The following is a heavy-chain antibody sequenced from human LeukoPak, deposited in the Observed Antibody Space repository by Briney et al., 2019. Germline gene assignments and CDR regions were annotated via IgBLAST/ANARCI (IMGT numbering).Heavy chain of an antibody. Sequence: PGGSLRLSCAASGFTFSDHYMDWVRQAPGKGLEWVGRTRNKANSYTTEYAASVKGRFTISRDDSKNSLYLQMNSLKTEDTAVYYCARGDYDYVWGTLGYWGQGTLVTVSS. V-gene: IGHV3-72*01. CDR3: ARGDYDYVWGTLGY. CDR2: TRNKANSYTT. CDR1: GFTFSDHY. D-gene: IGHD3-16*01. J-gene: IGHJ4*02.